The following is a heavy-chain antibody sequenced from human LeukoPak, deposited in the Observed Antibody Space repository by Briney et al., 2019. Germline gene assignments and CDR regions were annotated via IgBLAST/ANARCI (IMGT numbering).Heavy chain of an antibody. Sequence: GESLKISCKGSGYSFTSYWIGWVRQMPGKGLEWMGIIYPGDSDTRYSPSFQGQVTISADKSISTAYPQWSSLKASDTAMYYCARRIDDYGDYSDAFDIWGQGTMVTVSS. CDR3: ARRIDDYGDYSDAFDI. V-gene: IGHV5-51*01. J-gene: IGHJ3*02. CDR2: IYPGDSDT. CDR1: GYSFTSYW. D-gene: IGHD4-17*01.